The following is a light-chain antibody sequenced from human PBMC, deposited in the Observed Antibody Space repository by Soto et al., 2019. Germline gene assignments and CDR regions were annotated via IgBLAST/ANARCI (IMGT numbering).Light chain of an antibody. Sequence: QSALTHPASVSGSPGQSITISCTGTSSDVGGYNYVSWYQQHPGKAPKLMIYDVSNRPSGVSNRVSGSKSGNTASLTISGLQAEDEADYYCSSYTSSSLHVFGNGTKLAVL. J-gene: IGLJ1*01. CDR1: SSDVGGYNY. CDR3: SSYTSSSLHV. V-gene: IGLV2-14*03. CDR2: DVS.